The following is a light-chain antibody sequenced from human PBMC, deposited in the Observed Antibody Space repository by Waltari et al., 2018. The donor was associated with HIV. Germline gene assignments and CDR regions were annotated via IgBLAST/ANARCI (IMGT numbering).Light chain of an antibody. V-gene: IGKV3-11*01. CDR3: QQRRIWPPIT. CDR2: DAS. CDR1: QRVGSY. J-gene: IGKJ5*01. Sequence: EIVLTQSPITLSLSPGDRATLSCRASQRVGSYLAWYQQKPGQAPRLLIYDASNRATGIPARFRGSGSGTDFTLTISSLEPEDFAVYYCQQRRIWPPITFGQGTRLEIK.